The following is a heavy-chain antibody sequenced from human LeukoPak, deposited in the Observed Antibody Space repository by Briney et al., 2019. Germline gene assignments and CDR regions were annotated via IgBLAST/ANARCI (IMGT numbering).Heavy chain of an antibody. CDR3: ATLDYDFDY. J-gene: IGHJ4*02. V-gene: IGHV3-23*01. CDR2: ISGSGGST. CDR1: GFTFSNAW. D-gene: IGHD4-17*01. Sequence: GGSLRLSCAASGFTFSNAWMSWVRQAPGKGLEWVSAISGSGGSTYYADSVKGRFTVSRDNSKNTLYLQMNSLRAEDTAVYYCATLDYDFDYWGQGTLVTVSS.